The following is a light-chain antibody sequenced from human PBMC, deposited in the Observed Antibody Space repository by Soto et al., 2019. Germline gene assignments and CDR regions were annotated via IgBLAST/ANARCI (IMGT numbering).Light chain of an antibody. Sequence: QSVLTQPASVSGSPGQSITISCTGTSSDVGGYNSVSWYQQHPGKAPKFMIYDVSNRPSGVSNRFSGSKSGNTASLTISDLQAADEADYYCSSFTSSTTYVFGTGTKVTVL. J-gene: IGLJ1*01. CDR2: DVS. CDR3: SSFTSSTTYV. V-gene: IGLV2-14*01. CDR1: SSDVGGYNS.